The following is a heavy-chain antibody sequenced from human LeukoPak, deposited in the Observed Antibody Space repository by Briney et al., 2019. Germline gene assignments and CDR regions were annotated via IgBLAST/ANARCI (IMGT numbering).Heavy chain of an antibody. CDR1: GGTFSGYY. CDR2: IYYSGST. Sequence: PSETLSLTCAVYGGTFSGYYWSWIRQPPGKGLEWIGYIYYSGSTYYNPSLKSRVTISVDTSKNQFSLKLSSVTAADTAVYYCARDLTVVAALAPFPEHAFDIWGQGTMVTVSS. D-gene: IGHD2-15*01. J-gene: IGHJ3*02. V-gene: IGHV4-31*11. CDR3: ARDLTVVAALAPFPEHAFDI.